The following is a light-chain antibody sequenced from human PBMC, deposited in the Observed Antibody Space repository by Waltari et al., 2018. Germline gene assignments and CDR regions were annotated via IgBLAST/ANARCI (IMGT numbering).Light chain of an antibody. V-gene: IGLV2-14*03. J-gene: IGLJ2*01. CDR1: SSDIGGYRF. Sequence: QSALTQPASVSGSPGQSITISCTGTSSDIGGYRFVSWSQQHPGKAPKLMIYDVSNRPSGVSDRFSGSKSGNTASLTISGLQAEDEADYYCSSYSNTNTPYVVLLFVGGTKLTVL. CDR3: SSYSNTNTPYVVLL. CDR2: DVS.